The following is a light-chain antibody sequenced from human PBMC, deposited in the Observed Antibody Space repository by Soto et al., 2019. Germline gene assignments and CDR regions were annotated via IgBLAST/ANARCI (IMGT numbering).Light chain of an antibody. CDR2: AVN. CDR3: CSYAGSYTWV. J-gene: IGLJ3*02. CDR1: SSDVGDYNY. Sequence: QSALTQPRSVSGSPGQSVTISCTGTSSDVGDYNYVSWYQQHPGKAPKLLIYAVNMRPSGVPDRFSGSKSGNTAFLTISGLQAEDEADYSCCSYAGSYTWVFGGGTKVTVL. V-gene: IGLV2-11*01.